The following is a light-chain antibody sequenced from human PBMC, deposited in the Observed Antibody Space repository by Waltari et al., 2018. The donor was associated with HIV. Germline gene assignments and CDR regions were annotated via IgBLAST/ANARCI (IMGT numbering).Light chain of an antibody. CDR3: SSFTTRGQIV. J-gene: IGLJ2*01. CDR2: DVN. Sequence: QSALTQPASVSGSPGQSITISCSGTSSDIGDSDYVSWYQQRPGKAPQLMISDVNKRPSGVSGRFSGSKSGSAAVLTISGLQAEDEADYYCSSFTTRGQIVFGGGTKLTVL. V-gene: IGLV2-14*03. CDR1: SSDIGDSDY.